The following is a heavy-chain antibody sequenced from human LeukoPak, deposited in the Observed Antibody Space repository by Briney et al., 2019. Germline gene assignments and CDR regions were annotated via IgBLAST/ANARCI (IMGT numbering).Heavy chain of an antibody. CDR1: GYTFTSYG. CDR3: VREGYCSSTSCYGSYYYYGMDV. D-gene: IGHD2-2*01. J-gene: IGHJ6*02. V-gene: IGHV1-18*01. CDR2: ISAYNGNT. Sequence: ASVKVSCKASGYTFTSYGISWVRQAPGQGLEWMGWISAYNGNTNYAQKLQGRVTMTTDTSTSTAYMELRSLRSDDTAVYYCVREGYCSSTSCYGSYYYYGMDVWGQGTTVTVSS.